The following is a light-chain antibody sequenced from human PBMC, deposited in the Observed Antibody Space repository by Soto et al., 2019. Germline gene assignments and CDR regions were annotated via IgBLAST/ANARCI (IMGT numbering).Light chain of an antibody. J-gene: IGKJ2*01. V-gene: IGKV1-5*01. CDR2: DAS. CDR3: HQYQSYPYT. Sequence: DIQMTQSPSTLSASVGDRASITCRASQSISAWLAWYQQRPGKAPTLLIYDASNLGSGVPSRFSGSGSGTEFTLTISNLQPDDFATYYCHQYQSYPYTFGQGTKVEIK. CDR1: QSISAW.